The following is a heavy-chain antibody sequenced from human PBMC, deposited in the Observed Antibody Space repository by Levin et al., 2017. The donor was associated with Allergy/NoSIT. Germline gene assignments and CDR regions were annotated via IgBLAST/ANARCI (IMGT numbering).Heavy chain of an antibody. CDR1: EFSVSSYY. CDR3: ARVVYGRGATIYSYYYMDV. CDR2: MYPGSST. J-gene: IGHJ6*03. D-gene: IGHD5-24*01. V-gene: IGHV3-66*01. Sequence: GGSLRLSCAASEFSVSSYYMGWVRQPPGKGLEWVSVMYPGSSTYNADSVKGRFTISRDTSKNTVFLQMNSLRAEDTAVYFCARVVYGRGATIYSYYYMDVWGQGTTVTVSS.